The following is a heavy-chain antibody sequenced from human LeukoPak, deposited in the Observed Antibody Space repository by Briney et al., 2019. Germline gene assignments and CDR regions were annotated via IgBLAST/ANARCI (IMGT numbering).Heavy chain of an antibody. V-gene: IGHV4-34*01. CDR1: GGSFSGYY. CDR3: ARPGSYNWFDP. Sequence: SETLSLTCAVYGGSFSGYYWSWIRQPPGKGLEWIGEINHSGSTNYNPSLKSRVTISVDTSKNQFSLKLSSVTAADTAVYYCARPGSYNWFDPWGQGTLVTVSS. J-gene: IGHJ5*02. CDR2: INHSGST. D-gene: IGHD3-10*01.